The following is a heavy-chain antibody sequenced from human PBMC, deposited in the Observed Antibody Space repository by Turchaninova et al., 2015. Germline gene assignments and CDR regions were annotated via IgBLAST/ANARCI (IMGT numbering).Heavy chain of an antibody. CDR1: GFTFSIYA. J-gene: IGHJ4*02. V-gene: IGHV3-64D*06. CDR3: VRQAADWYMSYFDY. CDR2: ISINGGST. D-gene: IGHD3-9*01. Sequence: EVQRVESGGGLVQPGGSGRLCCSSSGFTFSIYARARVPQAQGKGLEYVSGISINGGSTYYADSVKGRFTISRDNSKNTLSLQMSSLRAEDTAVYYCVRQAADWYMSYFDYWGQGILVTVSS.